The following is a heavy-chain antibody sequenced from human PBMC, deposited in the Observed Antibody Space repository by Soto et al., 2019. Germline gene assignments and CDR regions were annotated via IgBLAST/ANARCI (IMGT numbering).Heavy chain of an antibody. Sequence: GGSLRLSCEVSGFMFDSFAMSWVRQTPGKGLEWVATIGRGGGGTTYYADSVKGRFTISRDNSRDTVGLQMNSLRAEDTAVYYCAKGRSGSYGYWGQGTLVTVSS. J-gene: IGHJ4*02. V-gene: IGHV3-23*01. CDR3: AKGRSGSYGY. D-gene: IGHD1-26*01. CDR2: IGRGGGGTT. CDR1: GFMFDSFA.